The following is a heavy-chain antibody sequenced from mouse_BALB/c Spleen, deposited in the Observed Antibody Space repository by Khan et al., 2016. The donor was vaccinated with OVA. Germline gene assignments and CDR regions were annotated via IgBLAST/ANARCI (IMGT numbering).Heavy chain of an antibody. J-gene: IGHJ4*01. V-gene: IGHV2-3*01. CDR1: GFSLTSYG. CDR3: AKFTPDYYSMDY. CDR2: IWGDGST. D-gene: IGHD1-1*01. Sequence: QVQLKESGPGLVAPSQSLSITCTVSGFSLTSYGVSWVRQSPGKGLEWLGVIWGDGSTNYHSTLISRLIISKDNSKSQVFLKLIGLPTDDTATYCCAKFTPDYYSMDYWGQGTSVTVSS.